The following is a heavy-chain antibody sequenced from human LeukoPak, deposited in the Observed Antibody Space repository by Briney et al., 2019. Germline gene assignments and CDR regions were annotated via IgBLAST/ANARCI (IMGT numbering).Heavy chain of an antibody. V-gene: IGHV3-23*01. CDR1: GFTFSDFW. CDR3: AKSNLVVPAASPY. Sequence: PGGSLRLSCAASGFTFSDFWMHWVRQAPGKGLEWVSAISGSGGSTYYADSVKGRFTISRDNSKNTLYLQMNSLRAEDTAVYYCAKSNLVVPAASPYWGQGTLVTVSS. CDR2: ISGSGGST. J-gene: IGHJ4*02. D-gene: IGHD2-2*01.